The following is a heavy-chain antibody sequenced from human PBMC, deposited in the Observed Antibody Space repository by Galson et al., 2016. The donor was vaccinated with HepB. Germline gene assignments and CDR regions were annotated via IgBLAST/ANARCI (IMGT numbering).Heavy chain of an antibody. Sequence: TLSLTCTVSGGFFSSTNYYWGWIRQPPGKGLEWIGTIYYSGSTYYNPSLKNRVTISVDTSKNQFSLELNSVTAADTAVYYCARYWRESGSYLQRHFDYWGQGALVTVSP. CDR3: ARYWRESGSYLQRHFDY. V-gene: IGHV4-39*01. CDR1: GGFFSSTNYY. CDR2: IYYSGST. J-gene: IGHJ4*02. D-gene: IGHD1-26*01.